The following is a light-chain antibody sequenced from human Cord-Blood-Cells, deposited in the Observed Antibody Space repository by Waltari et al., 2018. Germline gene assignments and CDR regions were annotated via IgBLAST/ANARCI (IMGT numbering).Light chain of an antibody. CDR1: SSHVGGYNY. Sequence: QSSLTQPASVSGSPGQSIIISCTGTSSHVGGYNYVSWYQQHPGKAPKLMIYDDSNRPSGVSNRFSGSKSGNTASLTISGLQAEDEADYYCSSYTSSSTLVFGGGTKLTVL. J-gene: IGLJ2*01. V-gene: IGLV2-14*01. CDR3: SSYTSSSTLV. CDR2: DDS.